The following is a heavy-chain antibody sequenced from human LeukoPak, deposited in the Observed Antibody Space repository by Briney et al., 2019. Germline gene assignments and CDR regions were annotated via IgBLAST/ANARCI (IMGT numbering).Heavy chain of an antibody. J-gene: IGHJ3*02. D-gene: IGHD2-15*01. CDR1: GGSFSGYY. V-gene: IGHV4-34*01. CDR2: INHSGST. CDR3: AREEVVVAANAFDI. Sequence: SETLSLTCAVYGGSFSGYYLSWIRQPPGKGLEWIGEINHSGSTNYNPSLKSRVTISVDTSKNQLSLKLSSVTAADTAVYYCAREEVVVAANAFDIWGQGTMVTVSS.